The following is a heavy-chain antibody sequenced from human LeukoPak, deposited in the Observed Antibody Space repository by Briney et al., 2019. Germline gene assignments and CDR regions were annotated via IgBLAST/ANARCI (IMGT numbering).Heavy chain of an antibody. CDR1: GFTFSSYA. CDR2: ISGSGGST. D-gene: IGHD3-16*01. V-gene: IGHV3-23*01. J-gene: IGHJ3*02. CDR3: AKDHRGARGGYDAFDI. Sequence: PGGSLRLSCAASGFTFSSYAMSWVRQAPGKGLEWVSAISGSGGSTYYADSVKGRFTISRDNSKNTLYLQMNSLRAEDTAVYYCAKDHRGARGGYDAFDIWGQGTMVTVSS.